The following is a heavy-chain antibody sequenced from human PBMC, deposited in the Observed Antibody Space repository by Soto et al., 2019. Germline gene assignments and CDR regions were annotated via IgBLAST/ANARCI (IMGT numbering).Heavy chain of an antibody. J-gene: IGHJ6*02. CDR1: GGTFSSYA. V-gene: IGHV1-69*13. CDR2: VIPIFDTA. CDR3: ARHDCISSSCYYYYYYGMDV. D-gene: IGHD2-2*01. Sequence: SVKVSCKASGGTFSSYAISWVRQAPGQGLEWMGGVIPIFDTANYAQNFQGRVTITADEYTSTAYMELSSLRSEDTAVYYCARHDCISSSCYYYYYYGMDVWGQGTTVTVSS.